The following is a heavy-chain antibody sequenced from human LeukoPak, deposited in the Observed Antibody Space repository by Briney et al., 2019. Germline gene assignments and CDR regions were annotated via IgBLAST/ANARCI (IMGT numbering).Heavy chain of an antibody. CDR2: INYSGTT. CDR3: ARGRTYYYDSSGYYRPRYFDL. J-gene: IGHJ2*01. D-gene: IGHD3-22*01. CDR1: DGSISSYY. V-gene: IGHV4-59*12. Sequence: SETLSLTCTVSDGSISSYYWNWIRQPPGKGLEWIGYINYSGTTNYNPSLKSRVTISVDTSKNQLSLKLSSVTAADTAVYYCARGRTYYYDSSGYYRPRYFDLWGRGTLVTVSS.